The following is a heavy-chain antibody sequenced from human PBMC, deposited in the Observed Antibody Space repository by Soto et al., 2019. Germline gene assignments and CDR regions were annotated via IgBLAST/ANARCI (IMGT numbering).Heavy chain of an antibody. CDR2: IHYSGSI. CDR1: GGSISGEYEH. V-gene: IGHV4-30-4*01. Sequence: QIQLQQSGPGLVKPSQTLSLTCSVSGGSISGEYEHWTWIRQSPGKGLEWIGYIHYSGSILYNPSFKSRIIMSVDTSKNQFSLQLSSVTASDTAVYFCVREVDGGDRDYYGLDVWGPGTTVTVSS. J-gene: IGHJ6*02. CDR3: VREVDGGDRDYYGLDV.